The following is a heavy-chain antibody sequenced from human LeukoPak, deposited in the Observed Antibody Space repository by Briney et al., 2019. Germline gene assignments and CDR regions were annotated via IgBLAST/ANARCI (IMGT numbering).Heavy chain of an antibody. CDR2: IKQDGSEK. D-gene: IGHD2-2*01. V-gene: IGHV3-7*01. J-gene: IGHJ6*02. CDR1: GFTFSSYW. CDR3: ASYQLRYYYYGMDV. Sequence: GGSLRLSCAASGFTFSSYWMSWVRQAPGKGLEWVANIKQDGSEKYYVVSVKGRFTISRDNAKNSLYLQMNSLRAEDTAVYYCASYQLRYYYYGMDVWGQGTTVTVSS.